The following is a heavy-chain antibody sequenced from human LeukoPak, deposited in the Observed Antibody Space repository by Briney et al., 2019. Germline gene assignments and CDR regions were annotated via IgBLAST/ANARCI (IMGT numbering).Heavy chain of an antibody. D-gene: IGHD1-7*01. V-gene: IGHV1-2*06. CDR1: GYTFTGYY. J-gene: IGHJ4*02. CDR3: AREPGGAGTTIDY. Sequence: ASVKVSCEASGYTFTGYYMHWVRQAPGQGLEWMGRINPNSGGTNYAQKFQGRVTMTRDTSISTAYMELNRLGSDDTAVYYCAREPGGAGTTIDYWGQGTLVTVSS. CDR2: INPNSGGT.